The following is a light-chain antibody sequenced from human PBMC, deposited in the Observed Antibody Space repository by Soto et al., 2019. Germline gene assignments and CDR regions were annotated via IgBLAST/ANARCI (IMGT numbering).Light chain of an antibody. CDR1: QSVSSN. CDR3: QQYNNWPRT. J-gene: IGKJ1*01. V-gene: IGKV3-15*01. CDR2: GAS. Sequence: EIVLTQPPGTLSLSPGERATLSCRASQSVSSNLAWYQQKPGQAPRLLIYGASTRATGIPARFSGSGSGTEFTLTINSLQSEDFAVYYCQQYNNWPRTFGQGTKVDI.